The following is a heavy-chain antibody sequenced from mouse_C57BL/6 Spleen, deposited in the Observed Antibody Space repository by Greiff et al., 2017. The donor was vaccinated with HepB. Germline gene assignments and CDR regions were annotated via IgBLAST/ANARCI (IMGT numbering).Heavy chain of an antibody. V-gene: IGHV1-53*01. CDR2: INPSNGGT. D-gene: IGHD1-3*01. Sequence: QVQLKQPGTELVKPGASVKLSCKASGYTFTSYWMHWVKQRPGQGLEWIGNINPSNGGTNYKEKFKSKDTLTVDKSSSTAYMQLSSLTSEDSAVYYGARLSGFYAMDYWGQGTSVTVSS. CDR1: GYTFTSYW. J-gene: IGHJ4*01. CDR3: ARLSGFYAMDY.